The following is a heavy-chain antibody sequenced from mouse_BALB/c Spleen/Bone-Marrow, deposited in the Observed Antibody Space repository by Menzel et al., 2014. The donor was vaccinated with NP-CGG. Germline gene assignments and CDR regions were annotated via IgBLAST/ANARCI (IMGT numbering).Heavy chain of an antibody. V-gene: IGHV1S41*01. CDR1: GYTFTSYW. CDR2: IAPGSGST. CDR3: ARFPIYYGNYGAMDY. J-gene: IGHJ4*01. Sequence: DLVKPAASVKLSCKASGYTFTSYWINWIKQRPGQGLEWIGRIAPGSGSTYYNEMFKGKATLTVDTSSSTAYSQLSSLSSDDSAVYFCARFPIYYGNYGAMDYWGQGTSVTVSS. D-gene: IGHD2-1*01.